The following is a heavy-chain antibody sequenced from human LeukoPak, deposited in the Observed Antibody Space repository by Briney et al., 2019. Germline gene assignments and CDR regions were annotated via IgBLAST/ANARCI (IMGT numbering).Heavy chain of an antibody. J-gene: IGHJ4*02. Sequence: GASVKLSCKASGFTFTSSAMQWVRQARGQRLEWIGWIVVGSGNTNYAQKFQERITITRDMSTSTAYMELSSLRSEDTAVYYCAAIANWGSRQPFDYWGQGTLLTVSS. CDR2: IVVGSGNT. CDR3: AAIANWGSRQPFDY. V-gene: IGHV1-58*02. CDR1: GFTFTSSA. D-gene: IGHD7-27*01.